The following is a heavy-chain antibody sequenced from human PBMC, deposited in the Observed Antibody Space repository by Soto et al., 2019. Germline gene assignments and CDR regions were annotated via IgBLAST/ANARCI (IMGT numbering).Heavy chain of an antibody. CDR2: IRSKAYGGTT. CDR3: TRDRTVTTFYYYYYGMDV. J-gene: IGHJ6*02. D-gene: IGHD4-17*01. Sequence: GGSLRLSCTASGFTFGDYAMSWFRQAPGKGLEWVGFIRSKAYGGTTEYAASVKGRFTISRDDSKSIAYLQMNSLKTEDTAVYYCTRDRTVTTFYYYYYGMDVWGQGTTVTVSS. CDR1: GFTFGDYA. V-gene: IGHV3-49*03.